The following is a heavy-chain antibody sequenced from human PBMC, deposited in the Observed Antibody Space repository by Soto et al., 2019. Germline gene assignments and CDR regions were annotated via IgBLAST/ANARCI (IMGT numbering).Heavy chain of an antibody. J-gene: IGHJ4*02. Sequence: QITLKESGPTLVKPTQTLTLTCTFSGFSLSTSGVGVGWIRQSPGKALQWLALIYWNGDKRYTPSLKTRLTTTKDTSKNQVVLTMTNMDPVDTATYYCAHRPSGWFLFDYWGQGTLVTVSS. V-gene: IGHV2-5*01. CDR3: AHRPSGWFLFDY. CDR2: IYWNGDK. CDR1: GFSLSTSGVG. D-gene: IGHD6-19*01.